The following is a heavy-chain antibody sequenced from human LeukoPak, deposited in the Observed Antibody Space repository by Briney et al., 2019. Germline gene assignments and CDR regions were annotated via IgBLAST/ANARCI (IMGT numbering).Heavy chain of an antibody. J-gene: IGHJ6*02. V-gene: IGHV3-11*06. Sequence: GGSLRLSCAASGFTFSDYYMSWIRQAPGKGLEWVSYISTSSTYTNYADSVKGRFTISRDNAKNSLYLQMNSLRAEDTAVYYCTRDVRSGGYSSLGASYYYYYGMDVWGQGTTVTVSS. CDR1: GFTFSDYY. CDR2: ISTSSTYT. D-gene: IGHD5-18*01. CDR3: TRDVRSGGYSSLGASYYYYYGMDV.